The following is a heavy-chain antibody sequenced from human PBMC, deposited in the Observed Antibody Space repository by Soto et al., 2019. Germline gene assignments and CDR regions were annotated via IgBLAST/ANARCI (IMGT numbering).Heavy chain of an antibody. V-gene: IGHV1-46*01. CDR1: GYTYTTKF. CDR2: INPSAGSA. Sequence: GTSVKVSCEASGYTYTTKFIHWVRQAPGQGLEWMGFINPSAGSAIYAQNFQDRVTMTRDTSTSTVYMDLSSLRSDDTAVYYCARLAIFKGFDYWGQGTLVTVSS. J-gene: IGHJ4*02. CDR3: ARLAIFKGFDY. D-gene: IGHD3-3*01.